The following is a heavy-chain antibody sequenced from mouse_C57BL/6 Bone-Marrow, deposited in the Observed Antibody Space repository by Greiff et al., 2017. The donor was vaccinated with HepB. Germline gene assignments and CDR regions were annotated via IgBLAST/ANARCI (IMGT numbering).Heavy chain of an antibody. Sequence: QVQLQQSGAELVMPGASVKLSCKASGYTFTSYWMHWVKQRPGQGLEWIGEIDPSDSYTNYNQKFKGKSTLTVDKSSSTAYMQLSSLTSEDSAVYYCARSGGLRGYFDYWGQGTTLTVSS. CDR2: IDPSDSYT. J-gene: IGHJ2*01. V-gene: IGHV1-69*01. D-gene: IGHD2-2*01. CDR1: GYTFTSYW. CDR3: ARSGGLRGYFDY.